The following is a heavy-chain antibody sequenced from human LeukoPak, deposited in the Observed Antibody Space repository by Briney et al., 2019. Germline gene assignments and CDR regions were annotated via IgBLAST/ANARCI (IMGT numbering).Heavy chain of an antibody. J-gene: IGHJ4*02. D-gene: IGHD3-22*01. Sequence: QAGGSLRLSCAASGFPFSNYWIHGVRQAPGKGLVWVTRIDKAGSITTYAGSVKVRFTISRDNAENTLYLQMNSLRVEDTAVYYCVRSAFHAGSGNYYDYWGQGTLVTVSS. CDR1: GFPFSNYW. V-gene: IGHV3-74*03. CDR2: IDKAGSIT. CDR3: VRSAFHAGSGNYYDY.